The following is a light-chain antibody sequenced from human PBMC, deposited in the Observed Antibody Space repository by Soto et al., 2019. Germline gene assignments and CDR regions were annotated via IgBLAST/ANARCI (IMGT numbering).Light chain of an antibody. V-gene: IGKV1-5*03. CDR3: QQYNSYSGT. Sequence: DIQMTQSPSTLSASVGDRVTITCRASQSISNWLAWYQQKPGKAPNLLIYKASSLQSGVPSRFSGNGSGTEFTLTISSLQPDDFATYYCQQYNSYSGTFGQGTKLEIK. J-gene: IGKJ2*02. CDR2: KAS. CDR1: QSISNW.